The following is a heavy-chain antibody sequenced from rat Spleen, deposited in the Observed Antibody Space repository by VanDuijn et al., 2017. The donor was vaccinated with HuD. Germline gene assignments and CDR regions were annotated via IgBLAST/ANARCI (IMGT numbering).Heavy chain of an antibody. CDR2: INNAGST. V-gene: IGHV3-3*01. CDR3: AREDYYSGAHY. CDR1: GHSISSSYR. J-gene: IGHJ2*01. Sequence: EVQLQESGPGLVKPSQSLSLTCSVTGHSISSSYRWNWIRKFPGNKLEWMGYINNAGSTNYNPSLKSRISITRDTSKNQFFLQVNSLSTEDTATYYCAREDYYSGAHYWGQGVMVTVSS. D-gene: IGHD1-1*01.